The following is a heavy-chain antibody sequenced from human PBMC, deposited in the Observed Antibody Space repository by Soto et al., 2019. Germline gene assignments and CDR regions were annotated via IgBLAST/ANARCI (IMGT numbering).Heavy chain of an antibody. D-gene: IGHD6-13*01. CDR2: TYYRSKWYN. CDR3: ARDLSKGGSSSWYGRSPPNFDY. J-gene: IGHJ4*02. V-gene: IGHV6-1*01. Sequence: KQSQTLSLTCAISGDSVSSNSAAWNWIRQSPSRGLEWLGRTYYRSKWYNDYAVSVKSRITINPDTSKNQFSLQLNSVTPEDTAVYYCARDLSKGGSSSWYGRSPPNFDYWGQGTLVTVSS. CDR1: GDSVSSNSAA.